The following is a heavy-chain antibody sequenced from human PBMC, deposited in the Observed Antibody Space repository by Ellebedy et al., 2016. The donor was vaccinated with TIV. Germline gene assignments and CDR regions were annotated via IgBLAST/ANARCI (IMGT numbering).Heavy chain of an antibody. CDR3: ARAYYYDSIAYYFDS. J-gene: IGHJ4*02. CDR1: EYSFTAYF. Sequence: ASVKVSCKTSEYSFTAYFLHWVRQAPGQGLEWMGRINPNSGDTTYAQKFLGRVTLTRDMSISTAYMGLSRLRSDDTAIYYCARAYYYDSIAYYFDSWGQGTLVTVSS. V-gene: IGHV1-2*06. CDR2: INPNSGDT. D-gene: IGHD3-22*01.